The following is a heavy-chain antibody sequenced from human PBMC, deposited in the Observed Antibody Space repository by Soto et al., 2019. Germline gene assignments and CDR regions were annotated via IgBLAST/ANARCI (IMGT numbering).Heavy chain of an antibody. CDR2: IDYRGRT. D-gene: IGHD6-13*01. Sequence: QVQLQESGLGLVQPSQTLSLTCTVSGASISSGGFYWSWIRQFPGKGLEWIGYIDYRGRTFYNPSLKSRATISRDTSKSQFSLNVNSVTAADTAVFYCARVSAAGTRWFDSWGQGTLVTVSS. CDR3: ARVSAAGTRWFDS. V-gene: IGHV4-31*03. CDR1: GASISSGGFY. J-gene: IGHJ5*01.